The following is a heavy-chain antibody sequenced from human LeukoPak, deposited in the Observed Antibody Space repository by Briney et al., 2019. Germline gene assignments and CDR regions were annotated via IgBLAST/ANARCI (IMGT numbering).Heavy chain of an antibody. CDR3: AKDKRGGPYRVDY. D-gene: IGHD3-16*02. Sequence: GVSLRLSCAASGFAFSSYAMSWVRQTPGKGLEWVSAISGGGGSTYYADSVKGRFTISRDNSKNTLFLQMNSLRAEDTAVYYCAKDKRGGPYRVDYWGQGTLVTVSS. CDR2: ISGGGGST. J-gene: IGHJ4*02. CDR1: GFAFSSYA. V-gene: IGHV3-23*01.